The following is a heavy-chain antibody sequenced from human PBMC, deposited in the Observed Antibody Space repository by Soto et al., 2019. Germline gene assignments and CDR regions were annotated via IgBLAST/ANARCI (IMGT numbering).Heavy chain of an antibody. CDR3: ARDRATYYYDSSDAFDI. Sequence: ASVKVSCKASGYTFTSYAIHWVRQAPGQRLEWMGWINAGNGNTKYSQKLQGRVTITADESTSTAYMELSSLRSEDTAVNYCARDRATYYYDSSDAFDIWGQGTMVTVSS. CDR2: INAGNGNT. CDR1: GYTFTSYA. V-gene: IGHV1-3*01. D-gene: IGHD3-22*01. J-gene: IGHJ3*02.